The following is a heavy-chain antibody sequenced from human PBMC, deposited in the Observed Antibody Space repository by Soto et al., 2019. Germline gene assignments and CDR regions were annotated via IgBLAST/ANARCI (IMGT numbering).Heavy chain of an antibody. CDR3: AKDTGVIGYSYGYVGYFDY. V-gene: IGHV3-23*01. D-gene: IGHD5-18*01. Sequence: EVQLLESGGGLVQPGGSLRLSCAASGFTFSSYAMSWVRQAPGKGLEWVSAISGSGGSTYYADSVKGRFTISRDNSKNTLYLQMNSLRAEDTAVYYCAKDTGVIGYSYGYVGYFDYWGQGTLVTVSS. CDR2: ISGSGGST. J-gene: IGHJ4*02. CDR1: GFTFSSYA.